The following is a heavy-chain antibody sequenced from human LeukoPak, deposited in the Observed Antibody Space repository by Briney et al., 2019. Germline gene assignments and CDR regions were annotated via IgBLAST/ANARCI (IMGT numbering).Heavy chain of an antibody. CDR2: ISAYNGNT. V-gene: IGHV1-18*01. D-gene: IGHD3-10*01. CDR1: GDTFTSNG. CDR3: ARDRGYFYGSGRSGFDY. J-gene: IGHJ4*02. Sequence: ASVKVSCKASGDTFTSNGINWVRQAPGQGLEGMGWISAYNGNTHYAQKLQGRVTMTTDTSTSTAYMEVRSLRSDDTAVYFCARDRGYFYGSGRSGFDYWGQGTLVTVSS.